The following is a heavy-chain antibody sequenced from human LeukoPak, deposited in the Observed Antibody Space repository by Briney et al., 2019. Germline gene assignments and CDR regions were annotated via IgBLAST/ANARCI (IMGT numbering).Heavy chain of an antibody. V-gene: IGHV3-21*01. CDR2: ISSSSSYI. CDR3: ARVPLAAADHYFDY. D-gene: IGHD6-13*01. J-gene: IGHJ4*02. CDR1: GFTFSSYS. Sequence: SGGSLRLSXAASGFTFSSYSMNWVRQAPGKGMEWVSSISSSSSYIYYADSVKGRFTISRDNAKNSLYLQMNSLRAEDTAVYYCARVPLAAADHYFDYWGQGTLVTVSS.